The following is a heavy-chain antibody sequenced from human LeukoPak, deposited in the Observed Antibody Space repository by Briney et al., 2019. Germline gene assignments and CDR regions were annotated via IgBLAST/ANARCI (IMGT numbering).Heavy chain of an antibody. CDR1: GFVFSVYD. V-gene: IGHV3-30*02. D-gene: IGHD2-15*01. J-gene: IGHJ4*02. Sequence: SLRLSCVTSGFVFSVYDIHWVRQPPGKGLEWVAFTQSDVTNNDYSDSLRGRFTLSRDNSRSTLYLQMNSLRTEDTAIYYCAKTLRYCSGASCYFLDYWGQGTLV. CDR3: AKTLRYCSGASCYFLDY. CDR2: TQSDVTNN.